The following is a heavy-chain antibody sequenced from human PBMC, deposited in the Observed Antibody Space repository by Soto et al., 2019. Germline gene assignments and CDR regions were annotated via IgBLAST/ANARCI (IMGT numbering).Heavy chain of an antibody. CDR2: ISAYNGNT. CDR1: GYTFTSYG. V-gene: IGHV1-18*01. CDR3: XXXXXPEDY. Sequence: QVQLVQSGAEVKKPGASVKVSCKASGYTFTSYGISWVRQAPGQGLEWMGWISAYNGNTNYAQKLQGRVTMTTDTSTSTVYMELRSLRSXXXXXXXXXXXXXPEDYWGQGTLVTVSS. J-gene: IGHJ4*02.